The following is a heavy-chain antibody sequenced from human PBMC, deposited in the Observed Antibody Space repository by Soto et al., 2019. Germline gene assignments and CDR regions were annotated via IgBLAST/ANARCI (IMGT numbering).Heavy chain of an antibody. V-gene: IGHV1-2*02. CDR1: GYTFTGYH. J-gene: IGHJ5*02. CDR3: ARGGTIFGVVIIWENTT. CDR2: INPNSGGT. D-gene: IGHD3-3*01. Sequence: ASVKVSCKASGYTFTGYHMHWVRQAPGQGLEWMGWINPNSGGTNYAQKFQGRVTMTRDTSISTAYMELSRLRSDDTAVYYCARGGTIFGVVIIWENTTWGQGTLVTV.